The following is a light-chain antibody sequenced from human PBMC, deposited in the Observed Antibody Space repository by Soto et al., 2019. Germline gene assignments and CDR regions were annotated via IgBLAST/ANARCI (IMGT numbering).Light chain of an antibody. Sequence: EIVLTQSPGTLSLSPGERASLSCRASQSVHANYLAWYQQKPGQAPRLLIYGASTRATGIPDRFSGSGSGTDFTLTISSLEPEDFEVYYCHHYGGSSWTFGQGTNVEIK. CDR2: GAS. J-gene: IGKJ2*01. CDR1: QSVHANY. CDR3: HHYGGSSWT. V-gene: IGKV3-20*01.